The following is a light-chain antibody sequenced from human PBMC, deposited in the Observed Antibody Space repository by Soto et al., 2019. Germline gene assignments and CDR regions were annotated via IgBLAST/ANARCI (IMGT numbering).Light chain of an antibody. Sequence: QSLLAQPASVSGSPEQSITISCTGASIDVGGYNYVSWYQQHPGKAPKLMIYDVSNRPSGVSDRFSGSKSDNTASLTISGLRAEDEADYYCSSYRASSTQVFGTGTKVTVL. CDR1: SIDVGGYNY. V-gene: IGLV2-14*03. CDR3: SSYRASSTQV. J-gene: IGLJ1*01. CDR2: DVS.